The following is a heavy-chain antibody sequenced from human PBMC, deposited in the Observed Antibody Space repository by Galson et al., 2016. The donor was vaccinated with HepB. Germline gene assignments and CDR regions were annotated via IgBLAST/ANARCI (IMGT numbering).Heavy chain of an antibody. Sequence: SLRLSCAASGFTFSNYGTHWVRQAPGKGLEWVAADSMDGRRKFYADSVKGRFTISRDNSNNMLFLQMSSLRTDDTAIYYCAKRHEYCPAVGCSVDYWGQGTLVSVSS. D-gene: IGHD2/OR15-2a*01. CDR3: AKRHEYCPAVGCSVDY. CDR1: GFTFSNYG. J-gene: IGHJ4*02. V-gene: IGHV3-30*18. CDR2: DSMDGRRK.